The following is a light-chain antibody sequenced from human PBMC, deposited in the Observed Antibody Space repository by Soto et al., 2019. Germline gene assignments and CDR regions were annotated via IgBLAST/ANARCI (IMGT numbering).Light chain of an antibody. Sequence: QSALTQPPSASGSPGQSVTISCTGTSSDVGGYNYVSWYQQHPGKAPKFLIFEVSRRPSGVPDRFSGSKSGNTASLTVSGLQADDEADYYCSSYAGSNNPVIFGGGTQLTGL. V-gene: IGLV2-8*01. CDR1: SSDVGGYNY. CDR2: EVS. CDR3: SSYAGSNNPVI. J-gene: IGLJ2*01.